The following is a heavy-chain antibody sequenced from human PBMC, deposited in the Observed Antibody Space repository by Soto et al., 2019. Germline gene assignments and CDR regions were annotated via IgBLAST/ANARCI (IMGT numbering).Heavy chain of an antibody. CDR1: GFTFSSYA. J-gene: IGHJ6*03. D-gene: IGHD4-17*01. V-gene: IGHV3-23*01. Sequence: GGSLRLSCAASGFTFSSYAMSWVRQAPGKGLEWVSAISGSGGSTYYADSVKGRFTISRDNSKNTLYLQMNSLRAEDTAVYYCAKGTTTVTRWYYYYYMDVWGKGTTVTVSS. CDR2: ISGSGGST. CDR3: AKGTTTVTRWYYYYYMDV.